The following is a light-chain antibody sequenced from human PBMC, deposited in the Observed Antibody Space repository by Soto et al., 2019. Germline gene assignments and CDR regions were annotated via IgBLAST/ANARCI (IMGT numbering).Light chain of an antibody. CDR1: QTISSC. V-gene: IGKV1-5*03. Sequence: DIQLTQSPSTLSLSPGDRVTIASRASQTISSCLAWYQQTPGKAPKLLIYKASTLKSGVPSRFSGRGSGTEFTLPLSRLQSDDFATYYCQHYNSYSEAFGQGTKVDIK. J-gene: IGKJ1*01. CDR3: QHYNSYSEA. CDR2: KAS.